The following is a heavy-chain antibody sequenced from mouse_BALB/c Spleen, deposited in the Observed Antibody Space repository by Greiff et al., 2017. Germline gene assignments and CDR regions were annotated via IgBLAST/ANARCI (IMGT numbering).Heavy chain of an antibody. D-gene: IGHD3-1*01. CDR2: ISSGSSTI. V-gene: IGHV5-17*02. Sequence: EVQVVESGGGLVQPGGSRKLSCAASGFTFSSFGMHWVRQAPEKGLEWVAYISSGSSTIYYADTVKGRFTISRDNPKNTLFLQMTSLRSEDTAMYYCARGGQLGLPTGYWGQGTTLTVSS. CDR3: ARGGQLGLPTGY. CDR1: GFTFSSFG. J-gene: IGHJ2*01.